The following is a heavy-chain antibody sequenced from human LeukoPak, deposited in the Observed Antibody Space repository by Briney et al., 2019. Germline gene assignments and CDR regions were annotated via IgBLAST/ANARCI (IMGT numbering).Heavy chain of an antibody. CDR1: GFTFSSYA. CDR2: ISYDGSNK. D-gene: IGHD6-13*01. J-gene: IGHJ4*02. V-gene: IGHV3-30-3*01. CDR3: LVPEGHFDY. Sequence: PGGSLRLSCAASGFTFSSYAMHWVRQAPGKGLEWVAVISYDGSNKYYADSVKGRFTISRDNSKNTLYLQMNSLRAEDTAVYYCLVPEGHFDYWGQGTLVTVSS.